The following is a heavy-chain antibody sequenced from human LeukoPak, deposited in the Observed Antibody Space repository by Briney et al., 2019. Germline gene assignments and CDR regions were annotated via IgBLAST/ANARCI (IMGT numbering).Heavy chain of an antibody. CDR1: GFTVSDNY. CDR2: IYNTGAT. V-gene: IGHV3-53*01. D-gene: IGHD1-26*01. Sequence: GGSLRLSCAASGFTVSDNYMTWVRQPPEKGLEWVSSIYNTGATHYAESVKGRFTISRDNSKNTLFLQMNSLRAEDMAVYYCARIEWERLGRAFDIWGQGTMVTVSS. J-gene: IGHJ3*02. CDR3: ARIEWERLGRAFDI.